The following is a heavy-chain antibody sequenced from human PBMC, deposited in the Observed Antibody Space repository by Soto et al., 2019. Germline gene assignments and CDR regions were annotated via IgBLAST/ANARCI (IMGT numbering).Heavy chain of an antibody. V-gene: IGHV3-15*07. J-gene: IGHJ4*02. Sequence: EVQLVESGGGFVKPGGSLRLSCTASGFTFTYAWMNWVRQAPGKGLEWVGRIKSNTDGGTTDYAAPVKGRFDILRDDSKNTLYLQMNSLKTEDTAVYYCSTGHPPYFDSWGQGTLVTVSS. CDR3: STGHPPYFDS. CDR2: IKSNTDGGTT. CDR1: GFTFTYAW.